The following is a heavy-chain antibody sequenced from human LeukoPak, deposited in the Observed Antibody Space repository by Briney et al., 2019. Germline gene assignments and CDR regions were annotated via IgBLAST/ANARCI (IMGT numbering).Heavy chain of an antibody. J-gene: IGHJ6*03. CDR3: AKHKEYYYYYYMDV. CDR2: IRYDGSNK. Sequence: PGGSLRLSCAASGFTFSSYGMHWVRQAPGKGLEWVAFIRYDGSNKYYADSVKGRFTISRDNSKNTLYLQMNSLRVEDTAVYYCAKHKEYYYYYYMDVWGKGTTVTVSS. CDR1: GFTFSSYG. V-gene: IGHV3-30*02.